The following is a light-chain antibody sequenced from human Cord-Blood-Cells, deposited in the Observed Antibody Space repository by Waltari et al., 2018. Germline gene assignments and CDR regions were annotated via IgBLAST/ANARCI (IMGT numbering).Light chain of an antibody. CDR1: QSISSY. J-gene: IGKJ4*01. Sequence: EIQMTQSPSSLSASVGDRVTITCRASQSISSYLNWYQQKPGKAPKLLIYAASSLQSGAPSRFSGSVSGTDFTLTISSLQPEDFATYYCQQSYSTPLPFGGGTKVEIK. CDR3: QQSYSTPLP. CDR2: AAS. V-gene: IGKV1-39*01.